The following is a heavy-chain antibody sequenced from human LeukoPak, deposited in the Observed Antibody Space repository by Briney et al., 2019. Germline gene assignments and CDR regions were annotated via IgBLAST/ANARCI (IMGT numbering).Heavy chain of an antibody. J-gene: IGHJ6*03. CDR3: ARMSEVTTPLYYYYYYMDV. CDR1: GGTFSSYA. D-gene: IGHD4-17*01. Sequence: ASVKVSCKASGGTFSSYAISWVRQAPGQGLEWMGGIIPIFGTANYAQKFQGRVTITADESTSTAYVELSSLRSEDTAVYYCARMSEVTTPLYYYYYYMDVWGKGTTVTISS. CDR2: IIPIFGTA. V-gene: IGHV1-69*01.